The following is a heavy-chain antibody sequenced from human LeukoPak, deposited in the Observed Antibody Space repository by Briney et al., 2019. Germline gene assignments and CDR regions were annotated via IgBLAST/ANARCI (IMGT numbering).Heavy chain of an antibody. J-gene: IGHJ6*02. Sequence: ASVKVSSKTSGYTFTSYAMHWVCQAPGHRVERMGWINAGNGNTKYSQKFQGRVTITRDTSASTAYMELSRLRSEDTAVYYCARVMVVGYGMDVWGQGTTVTVSS. CDR3: ARVMVVGYGMDV. D-gene: IGHD1-26*01. CDR1: GYTFTSYA. V-gene: IGHV1-3*01. CDR2: INAGNGNT.